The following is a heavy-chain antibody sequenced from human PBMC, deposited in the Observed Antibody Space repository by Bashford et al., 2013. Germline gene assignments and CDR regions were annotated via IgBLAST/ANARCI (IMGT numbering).Heavy chain of an antibody. V-gene: IGHV1-69*04. CDR2: IIPILGIA. CDR3: ARAGDFWSGYRTDYNWFDP. Sequence: WVRQAPGQGLEWMGRIIPILGIANYAQKFQGRVTITADKSTSTAYMELSSLRSEDTAVYYCARAGDFWSGYRTDYNWFDPWGQGTLVTVSS. D-gene: IGHD3-3*01. J-gene: IGHJ5*02.